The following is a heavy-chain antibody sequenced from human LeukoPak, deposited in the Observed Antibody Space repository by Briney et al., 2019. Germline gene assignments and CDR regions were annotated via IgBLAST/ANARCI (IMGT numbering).Heavy chain of an antibody. Sequence: GGSLRLSCAASGLTFSTYWMHWVRQAPGKGLAWVARINPDGSIRTYANSVQGRVTISRDAAKDTLFLQMNSLRAEDTAVYYCAREARVGGALQYWGQGTPVTVSS. CDR1: GLTFSTYW. D-gene: IGHD1-26*01. V-gene: IGHV3-74*03. CDR2: INPDGSIR. CDR3: AREARVGGALQY. J-gene: IGHJ4*02.